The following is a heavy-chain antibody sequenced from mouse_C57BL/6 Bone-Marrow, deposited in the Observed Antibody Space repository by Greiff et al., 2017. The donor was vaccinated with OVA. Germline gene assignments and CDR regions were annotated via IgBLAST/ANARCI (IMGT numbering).Heavy chain of an antibody. CDR1: GYTFTSYG. D-gene: IGHD2-4*01. Sequence: VKLVESGAELARPGASVKLSCKASGYTFTSYGISWVKQRTGQGLEWIGEIYPRSGNTYYNEKFKGKATLTADKSSSTAYMELRSLTSEDSAVYFCARIYYDYGGPWFAYWGQGTLVTVSA. CDR2: IYPRSGNT. CDR3: ARIYYDYGGPWFAY. J-gene: IGHJ3*01. V-gene: IGHV1-81*01.